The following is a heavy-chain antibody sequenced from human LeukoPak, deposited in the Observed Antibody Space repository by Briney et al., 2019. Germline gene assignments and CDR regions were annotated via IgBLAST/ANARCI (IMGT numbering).Heavy chain of an antibody. Sequence: ASVKVSCKASGYTFTGYYMHWVRQATGQGLEWMGWMNPNSGNTGYAQKFQGRVTMTRNTSISTAYMELSSLRSEDTAVYYCARGGWRRVRGGYRDKRPHYMDVWGKGTTVTISS. CDR2: MNPNSGNT. CDR1: GYTFTGYY. D-gene: IGHD3-10*01. J-gene: IGHJ6*03. CDR3: ARGGWRRVRGGYRDKRPHYMDV. V-gene: IGHV1-8*02.